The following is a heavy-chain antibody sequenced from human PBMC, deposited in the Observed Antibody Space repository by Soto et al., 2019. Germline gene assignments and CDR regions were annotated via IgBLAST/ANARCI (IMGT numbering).Heavy chain of an antibody. CDR2: IYPGNSDT. CDR3: ARRLGYGYKSTWAAMDI. J-gene: IGHJ6*02. D-gene: IGHD3-16*01. V-gene: IGHV5-51*03. Sequence: GESLESSGTSSGFSFTSYWIAWVRQLPGKGLEWVGIIYPGNSDTLYGPSFQGQVTISADRSMNTAYLQWSGLRASDTATYYCARRLGYGYKSTWAAMDIWGLGTTVPVSS. CDR1: GFSFTSYW.